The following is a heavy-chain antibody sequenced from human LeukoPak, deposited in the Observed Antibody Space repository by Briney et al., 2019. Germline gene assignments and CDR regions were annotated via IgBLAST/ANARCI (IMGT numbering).Heavy chain of an antibody. J-gene: IGHJ3*02. CDR1: GFTVSSNY. CDR2: ISSSGSTI. CDR3: ARGGEDAFDI. D-gene: IGHD7-27*01. Sequence: GGSLRLSCAASGFTVSSNYMSWIRQAPGKGLEWVSYISSSGSTIYYADSVKGRFTISRDNSKNTLYLQMNSLRAEDTAVYYCARGGEDAFDIWGQGTMVTVSS. V-gene: IGHV3-11*01.